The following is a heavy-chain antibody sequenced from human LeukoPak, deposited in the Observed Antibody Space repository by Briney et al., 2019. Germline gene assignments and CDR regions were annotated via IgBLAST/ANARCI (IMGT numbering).Heavy chain of an antibody. V-gene: IGHV4-39*07. J-gene: IGHJ4*02. CDR1: GVSISSGDYY. D-gene: IGHD3-22*01. CDR2: INHSGST. Sequence: PSETLSLTCSVSGVSISSGDYYWSWIRQPPGKGLEWIGEINHSGSTNYNPSLKSRVTISVDTSKNQFSLKLSSVTAADTAVYYCATIGPYYYDSSVNRSEYFDYWGQGTLVTVSS. CDR3: ATIGPYYYDSSVNRSEYFDY.